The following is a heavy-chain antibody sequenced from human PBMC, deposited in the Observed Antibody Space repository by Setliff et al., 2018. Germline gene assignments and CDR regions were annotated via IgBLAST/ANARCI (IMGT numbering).Heavy chain of an antibody. CDR2: IKEDGSEK. J-gene: IGHJ4*02. CDR3: ARRHIGVIIGYYFDY. Sequence: PGGSLRLSCAASGFTFSSYAMSWVRQAPGKGLEWVANIKEDGSEKYYVDSVKGRFTISRDNAKNSLYLQMNSLRAEDTAVYYCARRHIGVIIGYYFDYWGQGTLVTVSS. CDR1: GFTFSSYA. V-gene: IGHV3-7*03. D-gene: IGHD3-3*01.